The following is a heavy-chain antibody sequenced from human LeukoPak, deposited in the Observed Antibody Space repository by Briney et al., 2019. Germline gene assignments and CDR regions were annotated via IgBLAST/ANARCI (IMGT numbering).Heavy chain of an antibody. J-gene: IGHJ4*02. V-gene: IGHV3-9*01. CDR3: ARGEWLQLRSYFDY. D-gene: IGHD5-24*01. Sequence: GGSLRLSCAASGFTFDDYAMHWVRQAPGKGLEWVSGISWNSGSIGYADSVKGRFTISRDNAKNSLYLQMNSLRAEDTAVYYCARGEWLQLRSYFDYWGQGTLVTVSS. CDR2: ISWNSGSI. CDR1: GFTFDDYA.